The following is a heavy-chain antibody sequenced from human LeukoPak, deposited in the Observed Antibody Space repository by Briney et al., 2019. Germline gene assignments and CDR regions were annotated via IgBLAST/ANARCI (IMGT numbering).Heavy chain of an antibody. CDR2: ISGSGGTT. V-gene: IGHV3-23*01. J-gene: IGHJ4*02. Sequence: GGSLRLSCAASGFTFSSYAMSWVRQAPGKGLEWVSAISGSGGTTYYADSVKGRFTISRDNSKNTLYLQMNSLRAEDTAVYYCATKSYSGSYRTDFWGQGTLVTASS. CDR3: ATKSYSGSYRTDF. CDR1: GFTFSSYA. D-gene: IGHD1-26*01.